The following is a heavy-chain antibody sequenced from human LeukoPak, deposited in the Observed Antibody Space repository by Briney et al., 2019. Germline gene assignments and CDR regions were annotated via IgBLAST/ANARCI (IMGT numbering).Heavy chain of an antibody. CDR2: IIPIFGTA. Sequence: SVRVSCKASGGTFSNYAISWVRQAPGQGLEWMGGIIPIFGTANYAQKFQGRVTITADKSTSTAYMELSSLRSEDTAVYYCARVRIAAAGTSFDYWGQGTLVTVSS. CDR3: ARVRIAAAGTSFDY. J-gene: IGHJ4*02. V-gene: IGHV1-69*06. D-gene: IGHD6-13*01. CDR1: GGTFSNYA.